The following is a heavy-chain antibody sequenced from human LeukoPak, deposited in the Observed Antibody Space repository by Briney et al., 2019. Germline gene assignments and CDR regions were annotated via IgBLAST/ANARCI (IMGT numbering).Heavy chain of an antibody. J-gene: IGHJ5*02. CDR1: GYSFTSYW. D-gene: IGHD3-10*01. CDR2: IYPGDSDT. CDR3: ARRITMVRGVSNWFDP. Sequence: GESLKISCKGSGYSFTSYWIGWVRQMPGKGLEWMGIIYPGDSDTRYRPSFQGQVTISADKSISTAYLQWSSLKASDTAMYYCARRITMVRGVSNWFDPWGQGTLVTVSS. V-gene: IGHV5-51*01.